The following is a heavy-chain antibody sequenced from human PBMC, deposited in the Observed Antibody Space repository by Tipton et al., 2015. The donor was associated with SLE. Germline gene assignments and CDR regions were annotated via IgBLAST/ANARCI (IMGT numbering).Heavy chain of an antibody. CDR1: GGSISSGSYY. J-gene: IGHJ2*01. CDR3: ARDRRGWYFDL. Sequence: TLSLTCTVSGGSISSGSYYWSWIRQPAGKGLEWIGRIYTSGSTNYNPSLKSRVTISVDTSKNQFSLKLSSVTAGDTAVYYCARDRRGWYFDLWGRGTLVTVSS. V-gene: IGHV4-61*02. D-gene: IGHD3-10*01. CDR2: IYTSGST.